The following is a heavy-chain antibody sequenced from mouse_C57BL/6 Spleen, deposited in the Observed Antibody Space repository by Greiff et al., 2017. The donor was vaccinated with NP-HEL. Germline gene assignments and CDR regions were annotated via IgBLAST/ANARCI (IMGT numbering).Heavy chain of an antibody. J-gene: IGHJ4*01. D-gene: IGHD1-1*01. V-gene: IGHV1-72*01. CDR2: IDPNSGGT. CDR3: ASHYYGSRNYAMDY. CDR1: GYTFTSYW. Sequence: QVQLQQPGAELVKPGASVKLSCKASGYTFTSYWMHWVKQRPGRGLEWIGRIDPNSGGTKYNEKFKSKATLTVDKPSSTAYMQLSSLTSEDAAVYYCASHYYGSRNYAMDYWGQGTSVTVSS.